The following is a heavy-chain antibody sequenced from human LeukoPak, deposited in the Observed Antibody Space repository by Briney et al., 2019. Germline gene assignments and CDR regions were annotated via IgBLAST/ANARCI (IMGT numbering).Heavy chain of an antibody. Sequence: GGSLRLSCAASEFTFSSYGMHWVRQAPGKGLEWVAVIWYDGSNKYYADSVKGRFTISRDNSKNTLYLQMNSLRAEDTAVYYCAKPRNYYDSEYYFDYWGQGTLVTVSS. CDR1: EFTFSSYG. D-gene: IGHD3-22*01. CDR3: AKPRNYYDSEYYFDY. V-gene: IGHV3-33*06. J-gene: IGHJ4*02. CDR2: IWYDGSNK.